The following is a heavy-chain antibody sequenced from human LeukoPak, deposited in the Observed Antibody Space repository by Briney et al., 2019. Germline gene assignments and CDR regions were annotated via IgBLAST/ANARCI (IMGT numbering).Heavy chain of an antibody. V-gene: IGHV4-59*13. D-gene: IGHD5-18*01. CDR3: ARDRRGYSYGTGNYYYYGMDV. Sequence: SETLSLTCTVSGGSISSYYWSWIRQSPGKGLEWIGYIFYCGSTNYNPSLKSRVTISVDTSKNQFSRKLSSVTAADTAVYYCARDRRGYSYGTGNYYYYGMDVWGQGTTVTVSS. J-gene: IGHJ6*02. CDR2: IFYCGST. CDR1: GGSISSYY.